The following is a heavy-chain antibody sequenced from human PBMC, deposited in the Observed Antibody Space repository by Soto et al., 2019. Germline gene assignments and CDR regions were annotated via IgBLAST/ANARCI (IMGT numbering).Heavy chain of an antibody. D-gene: IGHD3-10*01. V-gene: IGHV3-33*01. CDR3: ARAGQLWFGELFKADY. CDR2: IWYDGSNK. Sequence: GGSLRLSCAASGFTFSSYGMHWVRQAPGKGLEWVAVIWYDGSNKYYADSVKGRFTISRDNSKNTLYLQMNSLRAEDTAVYYCARAGQLWFGELFKADYWGQGTLVTVSS. J-gene: IGHJ4*02. CDR1: GFTFSSYG.